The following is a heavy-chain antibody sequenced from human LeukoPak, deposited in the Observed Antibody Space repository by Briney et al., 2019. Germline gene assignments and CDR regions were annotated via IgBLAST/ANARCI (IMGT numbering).Heavy chain of an antibody. Sequence: GGSLRLSCAASGFTFSSYAMSWVRQAPGKGLEWVSAISGSGGTTYYADSVKGRFTIYRDNSKNTLYLQMNSLRAEDTAVYYCAKGHDLYYYYYMDVWGKGTTVTVSS. CDR2: ISGSGGTT. D-gene: IGHD2-21*02. V-gene: IGHV3-23*01. J-gene: IGHJ6*03. CDR1: GFTFSSYA. CDR3: AKGHDLYYYYYMDV.